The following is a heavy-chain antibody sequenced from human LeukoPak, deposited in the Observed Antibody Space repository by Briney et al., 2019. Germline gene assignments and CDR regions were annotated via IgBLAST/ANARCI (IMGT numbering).Heavy chain of an antibody. J-gene: IGHJ4*02. V-gene: IGHV3-15*01. Sequence: GGSLRLSCAASGFTFSNAWMSWVRQAPGKGLEWVGRIKSKTDGGTKDNAAPVKGRFTISRDDSNNTLYLQMNSLKTEDTAVYYCARARFYFDYWGQGTLVTVSS. CDR2: IKSKTDGGTK. CDR3: ARARFYFDY. CDR1: GFTFSNAW.